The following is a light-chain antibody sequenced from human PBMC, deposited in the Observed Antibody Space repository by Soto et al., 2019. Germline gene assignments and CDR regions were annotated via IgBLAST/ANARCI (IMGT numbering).Light chain of an antibody. V-gene: IGKV3-20*01. CDR3: QHSGDSLFI. J-gene: IGKJ3*01. CDR2: GTS. Sequence: EIVLTQSPGTLSLSPGERATLLCRASRSLGTYSLTWYQQKPGQAPRVLISGTSSRATGIPDRFSGSGSGTDFTLTISRVEPEDFAVYYCQHSGDSLFIFGPGTKVEFK. CDR1: RSLGTYS.